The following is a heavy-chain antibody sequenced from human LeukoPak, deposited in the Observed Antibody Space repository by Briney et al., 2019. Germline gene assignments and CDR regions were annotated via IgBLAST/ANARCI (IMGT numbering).Heavy chain of an antibody. CDR1: GFTFSDYY. CDR2: INTLGTNI. J-gene: IGHJ4*02. D-gene: IGHD1-26*01. CDR3: ARHKSVGGIDY. Sequence: GGSLRLSCAASGFTFSDYYMTWVRQAPKTGLQWLSYINTLGTNIYYTDSVKGQFTISRDNAKNSLFLEMTSLRVEDTAVYFCARHKSVGGIDYWGQGTLVTVSS. V-gene: IGHV3-11*04.